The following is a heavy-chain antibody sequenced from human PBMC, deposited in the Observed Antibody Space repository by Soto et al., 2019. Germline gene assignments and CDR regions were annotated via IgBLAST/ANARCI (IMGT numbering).Heavy chain of an antibody. CDR1: GESISSTSYF. J-gene: IGHJ4*02. V-gene: IGHV4-39*01. CDR3: ARALMFYDY. CDR2: IHSTGNT. Sequence: SETLSLTCIVSGESISSTSYFWGWIRQPPGKGLEWIGSIHSTGNTYYNPSLKSRVTISVDTSKNQFSLKLNSVTAADTAVYYCARALMFYDYWGQGTLVTVSS. D-gene: IGHD3-10*02.